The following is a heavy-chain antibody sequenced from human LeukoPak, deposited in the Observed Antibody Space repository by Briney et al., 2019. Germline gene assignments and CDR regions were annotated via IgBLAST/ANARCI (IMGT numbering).Heavy chain of an antibody. CDR3: ARGYPRTIYGMDV. J-gene: IGHJ6*02. D-gene: IGHD3-9*01. CDR2: INHSGST. V-gene: IGHV4-34*01. CDR1: GGSFSGYY. Sequence: ASETLPLTCAVYGGSFSGYYWSWIRQPPGKGLEWIGEINHSGSTNYNPSLKSRVTISVDTSKNQFSLKLSSATAADTAVYYCARGYPRTIYGMDVWGQGTTVTVSS.